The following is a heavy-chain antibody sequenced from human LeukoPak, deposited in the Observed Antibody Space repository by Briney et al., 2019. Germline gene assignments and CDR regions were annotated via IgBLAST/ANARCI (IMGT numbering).Heavy chain of an antibody. CDR2: IKYDGRHK. J-gene: IGHJ4*02. V-gene: IGHV3-7*01. CDR1: GLRYSRYW. D-gene: IGHD3-22*01. CDR3: VSSYYSSGND. Sequence: GGSVSLSCVACGLRYSRYWMAWVRQAPGRGREWVANIKYDGRHKYHVHSVKGRFTISRENAKKSVYPQMNSLRFDDTAVLFCVSSYYSSGNDWGQGTMVSVSS.